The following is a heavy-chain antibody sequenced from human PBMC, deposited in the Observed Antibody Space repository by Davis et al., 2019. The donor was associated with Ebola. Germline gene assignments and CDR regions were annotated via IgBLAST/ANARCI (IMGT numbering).Heavy chain of an antibody. Sequence: GESLKISCAASEFTFSNYWMSWVRQAPGKGLEWVANIKQDGSEKYYVDSVKGRFTISRDNAKNSLYLQMNSLRAEDTAVYYCAREQPRGFDPWGQGTLVTVSS. D-gene: IGHD5-18*01. CDR1: EFTFSNYW. CDR3: AREQPRGFDP. CDR2: IKQDGSEK. J-gene: IGHJ5*02. V-gene: IGHV3-7*03.